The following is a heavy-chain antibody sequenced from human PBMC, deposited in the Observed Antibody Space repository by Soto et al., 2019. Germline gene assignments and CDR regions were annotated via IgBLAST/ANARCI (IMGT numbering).Heavy chain of an antibody. D-gene: IGHD2-15*01. V-gene: IGHV1-69*04. CDR3: ARDGSGYCSGGSCYWDEYNWFDP. Sequence: ASVKVSCKASGGTFSSYTISWVRQAPGQGLEWMGRIIPILGIANYAQKFQGRVTITADKSTSTAYMELSSLRSEDTAVYYCARDGSGYCSGGSCYWDEYNWFDPWGQGTLVTVSS. CDR2: IIPILGIA. J-gene: IGHJ5*02. CDR1: GGTFSSYT.